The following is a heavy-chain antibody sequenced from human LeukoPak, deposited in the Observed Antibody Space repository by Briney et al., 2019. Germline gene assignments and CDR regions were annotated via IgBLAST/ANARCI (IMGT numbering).Heavy chain of an antibody. D-gene: IGHD3-10*01. V-gene: IGHV3-48*01. J-gene: IGHJ4*02. CDR3: ARVQYYGSGSGVPTEGFDY. Sequence: GGSLRLSCAASGFTFRIYNMNWVRQAPGKGLEWVSYISGSGTTIYYADSVKGRLTISRDNAENSLYLQMNSLRAEDTAVYYCARVQYYGSGSGVPTEGFDYWGQGTLVTVSS. CDR2: ISGSGTTI. CDR1: GFTFRIYN.